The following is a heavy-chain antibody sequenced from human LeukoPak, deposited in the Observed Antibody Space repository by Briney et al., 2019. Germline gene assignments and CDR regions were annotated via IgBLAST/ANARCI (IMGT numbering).Heavy chain of an antibody. CDR2: ISAYNGNT. J-gene: IGHJ3*02. Sequence: ASVKVSCKASGYTFTSYGISWVRQAPGQGLEWMGWISAYNGNTHYAQKFQGRVTMTRNTSISTAYMELSSLRSEDTAVYYCARATYYYDSSGYYNGAFDIWGQGTMVTVSS. D-gene: IGHD3-22*01. V-gene: IGHV1-18*01. CDR1: GYTFTSYG. CDR3: ARATYYYDSSGYYNGAFDI.